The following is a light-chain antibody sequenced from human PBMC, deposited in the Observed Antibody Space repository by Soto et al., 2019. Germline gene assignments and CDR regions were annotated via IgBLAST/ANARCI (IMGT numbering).Light chain of an antibody. CDR1: SPNIGACYD. J-gene: IGLJ2*01. V-gene: IGLV1-40*01. Sequence: QSVLTQPPSVSGAPGQWVTISCTGSSPNIGACYDVPWYQQLPGTAPKLLMYANSNRPSGVPDRFSGSKSGTSASLAISGLQAEDEADYYCQSYAGSKSFVFGGGTKLTVL. CDR2: ANS. CDR3: QSYAGSKSFV.